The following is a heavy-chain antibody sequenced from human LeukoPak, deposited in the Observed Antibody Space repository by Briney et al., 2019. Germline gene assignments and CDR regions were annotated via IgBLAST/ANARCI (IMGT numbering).Heavy chain of an antibody. CDR3: ASTSGYCSAGSCYSKLDY. Sequence: SVKVXCXAXXXHFSSYGISWVRQAPGQGLEWMGGIVPIFGTANYAQKFQGRVTITADESTSTTYMDLSSLRSEDTAVYYCASTSGYCSAGSCYSKLDYWGRGTLVTVPS. V-gene: IGHV1-69*01. D-gene: IGHD2-15*01. CDR1: XXHFSSYG. CDR2: IVPIFGTA. J-gene: IGHJ4*02.